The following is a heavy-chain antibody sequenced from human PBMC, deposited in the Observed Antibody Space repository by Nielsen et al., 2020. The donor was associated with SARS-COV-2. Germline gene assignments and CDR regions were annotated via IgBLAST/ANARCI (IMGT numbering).Heavy chain of an antibody. CDR2: VSHSGSI. CDR3: ARGDLVVVPSPILGLGPFFYYFYLDV. V-gene: IGHV4-4*02. D-gene: IGHD2-2*01. Sequence: SETLSLTCAVSGGSVSSNDWWTWVRQSPGKGLKWIGEVSHSGSINYNTSLKSRVTLSMDKSKRQFSLRLTSVSAEDTAVYFCARGDLVVVPSPILGLGPFFYYFYLDVWGKGTTVIVSS. J-gene: IGHJ6*03. CDR1: GGSVSSNDW.